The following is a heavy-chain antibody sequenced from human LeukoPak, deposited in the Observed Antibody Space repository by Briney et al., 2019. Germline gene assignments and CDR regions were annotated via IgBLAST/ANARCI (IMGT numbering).Heavy chain of an antibody. CDR2: LSGSGGSP. J-gene: IGHJ4*02. CDR3: ANALGGGNTWYYFDC. D-gene: IGHD6-13*01. Sequence: GRALRLFCAASGFTFSSYAMRFFRQSLVIVLRGPSSLSGSGGSPHYANSVKGRFTISRDNSKNTLYLQMNSLRAEDTAVYYCANALGGGNTWYYFDCWGQGTLVTVSS. CDR1: GFTFSSYA. V-gene: IGHV3-23*01.